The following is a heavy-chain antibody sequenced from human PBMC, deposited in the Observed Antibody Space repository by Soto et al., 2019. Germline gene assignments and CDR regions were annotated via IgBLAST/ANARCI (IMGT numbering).Heavy chain of an antibody. CDR1: GYIFTGYY. Sequence: ASVKVSCKASGYIFTGYYMHWVRQAPGQGLEWMGWINPNSGDTNYTQKFQGWVTMTRDTSISTAYMELSRLRSDDTAVYYCARDVGYGDFWTGYYIVGTPVVRMDCWGHGTTVTVS. J-gene: IGHJ6*02. D-gene: IGHD3-3*01. V-gene: IGHV1-2*04. CDR2: INPNSGDT. CDR3: ARDVGYGDFWTGYYIVGTPVVRMDC.